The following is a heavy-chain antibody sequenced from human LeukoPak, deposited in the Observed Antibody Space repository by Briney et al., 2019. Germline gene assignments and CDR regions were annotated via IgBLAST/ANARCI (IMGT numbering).Heavy chain of an antibody. CDR3: ARGEYYYDSRFDY. CDR2: INPNSGGT. D-gene: IGHD3-22*01. CDR1: GYTFTGYY. Sequence: ASVKVSCKASGYTFTGYYMHWVRQAPGQGLEWMGRINPNSGGTNYAQKFQGRVTMTRDTSISTAYMELSRLRSDETAVYYCARGEYYYDSRFDYWGEGTLVTVSS. J-gene: IGHJ4*02. V-gene: IGHV1-2*06.